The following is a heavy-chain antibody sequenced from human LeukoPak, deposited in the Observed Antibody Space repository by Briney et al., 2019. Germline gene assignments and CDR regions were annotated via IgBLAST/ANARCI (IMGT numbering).Heavy chain of an antibody. CDR2: IKQDGSEK. D-gene: IGHD5-12*01. J-gene: IGHJ4*02. V-gene: IGHV3-7*04. Sequence: GGSLRLSCAASGFTFSSYWMSWVRQAPGKGLEWVANIKQDGSEKYYVDSVKGRFTISRDNAKNSLYLQMNSLRAEDTAVYYCAREMSRPIGSGYDPIGFDYWGQGTLVTVSS. CDR3: AREMSRPIGSGYDPIGFDY. CDR1: GFTFSSYW.